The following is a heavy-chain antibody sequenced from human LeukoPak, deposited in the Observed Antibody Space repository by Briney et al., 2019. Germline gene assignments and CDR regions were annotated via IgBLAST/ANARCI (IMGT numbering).Heavy chain of an antibody. V-gene: IGHV4-31*03. CDR3: ARNSYHYGMDV. D-gene: IGHD2-21*01. CDR1: GGSISSGGYY. Sequence: SETLSLTCTVSGGSISSGGYYWSWIRQHPGTGLEWIGYIYYSGSTYYNPSLKSRVTISVDTSKNQFSLKLSSVTAADTAVYYCARNSYHYGMDVWGQGTTVTVSS. J-gene: IGHJ6*02. CDR2: IYYSGST.